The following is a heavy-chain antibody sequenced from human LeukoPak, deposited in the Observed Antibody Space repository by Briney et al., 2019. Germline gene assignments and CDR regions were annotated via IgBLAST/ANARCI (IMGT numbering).Heavy chain of an antibody. CDR1: GGSVSSGSYY. CDR2: IYESRST. J-gene: IGHJ3*02. CDR3: ARGGSWAAFDI. Sequence: KTSETLSLTCSVSGGSVSSGSYYWSWIRQPPGKGLEFIGYIYESRSTTSNPSLKSRVTISVDTSKNQFSLNLRSVTAADTAVYYCARGGSWAAFDIWGQGTKVTVSS. V-gene: IGHV4-61*01. D-gene: IGHD1-26*01.